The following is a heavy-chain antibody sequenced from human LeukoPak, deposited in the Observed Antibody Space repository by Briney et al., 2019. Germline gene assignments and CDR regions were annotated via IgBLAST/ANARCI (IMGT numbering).Heavy chain of an antibody. V-gene: IGHV1-69*02. CDR3: ARAKTAMVTCFDY. D-gene: IGHD5-18*01. CDR1: GGTFSSYT. CDR2: ISPILGIA. J-gene: IGHJ4*02. Sequence: SVKVSCKASGGTFSSYTISWVRQAPGQGLEWMGRISPILGIANYPHKFQGRVTITAEQSKSPAYLEPSSLSSEDPAVYYCARAKTAMVTCFDYWGQGTLVTVSS.